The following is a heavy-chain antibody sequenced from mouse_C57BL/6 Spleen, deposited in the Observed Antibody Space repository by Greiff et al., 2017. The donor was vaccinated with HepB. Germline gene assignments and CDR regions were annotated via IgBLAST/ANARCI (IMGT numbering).Heavy chain of an antibody. CDR1: GYAFSSYW. CDR2: IYPGDGDT. CDR3: ARGGYDAMDY. J-gene: IGHJ4*01. V-gene: IGHV1-80*01. Sequence: VKLQESGAELVKPGASVKISCKASGYAFSSYWMNWVKQRPGKGLEWIGQIYPGDGDTNYNGKFKGKATLTADKSSSTAYMQLSSLTSEDSAVYFCARGGYDAMDYWGQGTSVTVSS.